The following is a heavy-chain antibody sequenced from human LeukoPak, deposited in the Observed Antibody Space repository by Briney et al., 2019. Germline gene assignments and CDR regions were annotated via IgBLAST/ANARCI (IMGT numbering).Heavy chain of an antibody. D-gene: IGHD5-18*01. J-gene: IGHJ4*02. CDR2: LYYSGST. V-gene: IGHV4-39*01. CDR1: GGSISSSTYY. Sequence: KPSETLSLTSTVSGGSISSSTYYWGWIRQPPGKGLEWIGSLYYSGSTYYNPSLMSRVTISVDTSKNQFSLKLSSVTAADTAVYYCATPASIQLWECYFDYWGQGTLVTVSS. CDR3: ATPASIQLWECYFDY.